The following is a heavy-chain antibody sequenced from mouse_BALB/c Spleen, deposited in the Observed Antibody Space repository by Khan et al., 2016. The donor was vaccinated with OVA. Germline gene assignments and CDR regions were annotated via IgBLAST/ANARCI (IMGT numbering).Heavy chain of an antibody. CDR1: GYSFTSYW. J-gene: IGHJ2*01. D-gene: IGHD1-1*02. CDR3: TRSYVSYYFDY. V-gene: IGHV1-5*01. Sequence: VQLQQSGTVLARPGASVKMSCKASGYSFTSYWMHWVKQRPGLGLEWIGAIYPGISDTRYNQKFKGKAKLTAVTSASTAYMELSSLTNDDSAVYYCTRSYVSYYFDYWGQGTLRTVSS. CDR2: IYPGISDT.